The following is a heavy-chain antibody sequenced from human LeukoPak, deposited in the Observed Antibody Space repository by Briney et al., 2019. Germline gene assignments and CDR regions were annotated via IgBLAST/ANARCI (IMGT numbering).Heavy chain of an antibody. J-gene: IGHJ4*02. CDR1: GFTFSSYA. Sequence: GGSLRLSCAASGFTFSSYAMSWVRQAPGKGLEWVSAISGSGGSTYYADSVKGRLTISRDNSKNTLYLQMNSLRAEDTAVYYCAKDLASSWYSSSWYYFDYWGQGTLVTVSS. CDR2: ISGSGGST. V-gene: IGHV3-23*01. CDR3: AKDLASSWYSSSWYYFDY. D-gene: IGHD6-13*01.